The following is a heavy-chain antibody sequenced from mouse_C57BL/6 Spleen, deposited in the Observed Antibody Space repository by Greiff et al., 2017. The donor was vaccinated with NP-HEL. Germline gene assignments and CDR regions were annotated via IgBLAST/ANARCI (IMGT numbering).Heavy chain of an antibody. CDR3: ARSIYDGYRFDY. J-gene: IGHJ2*01. Sequence: VQLVESGPELVKPGDSVKISCKASGYSFTGYFMNWVMQSNGKSLEWIGRINPYNGDTFYNQKFKGKATLTVDKSSSSAHMELRSLTSEDSAVYYCARSIYDGYRFDYWGQGTTLTVSS. CDR2: INPYNGDT. CDR1: GYSFTGYF. D-gene: IGHD2-3*01. V-gene: IGHV1-20*01.